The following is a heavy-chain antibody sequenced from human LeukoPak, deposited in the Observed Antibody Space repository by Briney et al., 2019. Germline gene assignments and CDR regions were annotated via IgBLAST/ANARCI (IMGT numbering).Heavy chain of an antibody. CDR3: AKSSSWYRLEY. V-gene: IGHV3-23*01. CDR1: GFTFSSHA. D-gene: IGHD6-13*01. CDR2: ISGSGASI. J-gene: IGHJ4*02. Sequence: GGSLRLSCAASGFTFSSHALSWVRQAPGKGLEWVSIISGSGASIYHADSVKGRFTISRGNSKDTLYLQMNSLRVDDTAIYYCAKSSSWYRLEYWGQGTLVTVSA.